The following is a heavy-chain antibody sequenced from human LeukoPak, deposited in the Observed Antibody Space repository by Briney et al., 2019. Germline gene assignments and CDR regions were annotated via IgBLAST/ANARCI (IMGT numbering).Heavy chain of an antibody. CDR1: GDTVTGFS. CDR2: FDPEDGAR. Sequence: ASVKVSCKVSGDTVTGFSIHWVRQAPGHGLEWMGGFDPEDGARIFAQKFQGRVTMTEDTSTDTAYMDLSSLRPEDTAVYYCATGYTYDYSLYWGQGTPVTVSS. CDR3: ATGYTYDYSLY. V-gene: IGHV1-24*01. J-gene: IGHJ4*02. D-gene: IGHD5-18*01.